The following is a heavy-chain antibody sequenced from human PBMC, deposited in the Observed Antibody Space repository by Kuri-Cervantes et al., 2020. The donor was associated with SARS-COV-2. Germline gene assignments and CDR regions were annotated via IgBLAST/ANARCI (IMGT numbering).Heavy chain of an antibody. CDR1: GLTFVNYA. CDR2: INAGNGDT. J-gene: IGHJ4*02. V-gene: IGHV1-3*01. Sequence: VKFSCKSSGLTFVNYAMHWVRQAPGQRLEWMGWINAGNGDTKISQKFQGRVTITRDIFADTAYMDLSSLRSEDTAVYYCAMYFYGSGNYHDTLDKWGQGTLVTVSS. D-gene: IGHD3-10*01. CDR3: AMYFYGSGNYHDTLDK.